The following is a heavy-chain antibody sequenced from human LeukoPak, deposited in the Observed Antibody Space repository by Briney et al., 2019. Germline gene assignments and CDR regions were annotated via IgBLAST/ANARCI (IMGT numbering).Heavy chain of an antibody. J-gene: IGHJ4*02. D-gene: IGHD3-10*01. CDR2: IYYSGST. V-gene: IGHV4-59*08. CDR3: ARQARYNGSGRYFDY. Sequence: PSETLSLTCTVSGGSISGYYWSWIRQPPGKGLEWIASIYYSGSTYYNPSLKSPVTISVDTSKTQFSLKLSSVTAADTAVYYCARQARYNGSGRYFDYWGQGTLVTVSS. CDR1: GGSISGYY.